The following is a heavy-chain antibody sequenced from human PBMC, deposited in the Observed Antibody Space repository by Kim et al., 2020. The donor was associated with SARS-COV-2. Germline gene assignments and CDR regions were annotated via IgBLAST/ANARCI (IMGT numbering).Heavy chain of an antibody. CDR2: IYYSGST. Sequence: SETLSLTCTFSGGSISSGDYYWSWIRQPPGKGLEWIGYIYYSGSTYYNPSLKSRVTISVDTSKNQFSLKLSSVTAADTAVYYCARGAGTLFDYWGQGTLVTVSS. D-gene: IGHD6-13*01. J-gene: IGHJ4*02. V-gene: IGHV4-30-4*01. CDR1: GGSISSGDYY. CDR3: ARGAGTLFDY.